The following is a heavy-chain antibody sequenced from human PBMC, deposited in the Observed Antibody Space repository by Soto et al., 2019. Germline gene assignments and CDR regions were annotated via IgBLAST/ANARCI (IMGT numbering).Heavy chain of an antibody. CDR2: ISSSSSTI. V-gene: IGHV3-48*01. Sequence: GGSLRLSCAASGLTFSSYSMNWVRQAPGKGLEWVSYISSSSSTIYYADSVKGRFTISRDNAKNSLYLQMNSLRAEDTAVYYCAKRRRITIFGVDAQAPYYYGMDVWGQGTTVTVSS. J-gene: IGHJ6*02. CDR1: GLTFSSYS. CDR3: AKRRRITIFGVDAQAPYYYGMDV. D-gene: IGHD3-3*01.